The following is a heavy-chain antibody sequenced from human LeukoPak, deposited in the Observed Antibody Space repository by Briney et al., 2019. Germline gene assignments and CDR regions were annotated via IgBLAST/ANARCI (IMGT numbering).Heavy chain of an antibody. Sequence: PGGSLRLSCSASGFTFSSYGMHWVRQAPGKGLEWVAFIRYDGRNKYYADSVKGRFTISRDNSKNTLYLQMNSLKTEETAVYYCTTALYDWNDVNYWGQGTLVTVSS. CDR2: IRYDGRNK. CDR1: GFTFSSYG. V-gene: IGHV3-30*02. CDR3: TTALYDWNDVNY. J-gene: IGHJ4*02. D-gene: IGHD1-1*01.